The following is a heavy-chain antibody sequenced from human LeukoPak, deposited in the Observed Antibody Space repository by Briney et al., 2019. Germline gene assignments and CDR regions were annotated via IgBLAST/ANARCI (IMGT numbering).Heavy chain of an antibody. D-gene: IGHD5-18*01. J-gene: IGHJ4*02. Sequence: PSQTLSLTCTVSGGSISSGGYYWSWIRQHPGKGLEWIGYIYYSGSTYYNPSLKSRVTISVDTSKNQFSLKLSSVTAADTAVYYCARIELWPSKNFDYWGRGTLVTVSS. CDR2: IYYSGST. V-gene: IGHV4-31*03. CDR3: ARIELWPSKNFDY. CDR1: GGSISSGGYY.